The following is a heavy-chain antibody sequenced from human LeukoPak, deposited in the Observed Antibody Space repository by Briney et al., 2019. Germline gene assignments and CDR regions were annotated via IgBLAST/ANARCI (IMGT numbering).Heavy chain of an antibody. V-gene: IGHV4-59*01. J-gene: IGHJ4*02. Sequence: SETLSLTCTVSGGSISSYSWSWIRQPPGKGLVWIGYINYSGSTNYDPSLKSRVTISVDTSKNQFSLRLSSVTAADTAVYYCAGSVYSYGYNFDYWGQGTLVTVSS. CDR3: AGSVYSYGYNFDY. CDR2: INYSGST. D-gene: IGHD5-18*01. CDR1: GGSISSYS.